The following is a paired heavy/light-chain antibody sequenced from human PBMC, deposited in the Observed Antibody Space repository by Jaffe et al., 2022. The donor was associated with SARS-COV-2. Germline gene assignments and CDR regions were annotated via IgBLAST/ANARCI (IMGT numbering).Heavy chain of an antibody. Sequence: QVQLVQSGAEVKKPGASVKVSCKASGYTFTGYYIHWVRQAPGQGLEWMGWINPNSGDTNFAEKFQGRVSMTRVTSISTAYVELSRLTSDDTAVYYCAAAAGVRRAGFFVHWGQGTLVTVSS. CDR2: INPNSGDT. V-gene: IGHV1-2*02. CDR3: AAAAGVRRAGFFVH. J-gene: IGHJ4*02. D-gene: IGHD6-19*01. CDR1: GYTFTGYY.
Light chain of an antibody. V-gene: IGKV1-39*01. CDR2: SAS. J-gene: IGKJ4*01. Sequence: DIQMTQSPSSLSASVGDRVTITCRASQNISTYLNWYQQKPGKAPKLLIYSASSLQSGVPSRFSGSGSGTDFGLTISNLQPEDFASYYCQQTYSTHLTFGGGTKVEIK. CDR1: QNISTY. CDR3: QQTYSTHLT.